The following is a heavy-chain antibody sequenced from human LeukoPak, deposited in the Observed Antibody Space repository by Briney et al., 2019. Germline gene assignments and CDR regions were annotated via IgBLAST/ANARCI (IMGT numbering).Heavy chain of an antibody. CDR3: AGTGTKTYYYDSSGYYYD. CDR2: IIPIFGTA. V-gene: IGHV1-69*01. D-gene: IGHD3-22*01. Sequence: SSVKVSCKASGGTFSSYAISWVRQAPGQGLEWMGGIIPIFGTANYAQKLQGRVTITADESTSTAYMELSSLRSEDTAVYYCAGTGTKTYYYDSSGYYYDWGQGTLVTVSS. J-gene: IGHJ4*02. CDR1: GGTFSSYA.